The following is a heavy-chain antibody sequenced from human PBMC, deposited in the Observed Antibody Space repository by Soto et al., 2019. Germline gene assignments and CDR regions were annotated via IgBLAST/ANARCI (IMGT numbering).Heavy chain of an antibody. CDR2: TYYRSKWYN. J-gene: IGHJ4*02. Sequence: SQTLSLTCAISGDSVSSNSAAWNWIRQSPSRGLEWLGRTYYRSKWYNDYAVSVKSRITINPDTSKNQFSLQLNSVTPEDTAVYYCARDWGFITSTSCLFDYWGQGTLVTVSS. CDR1: GDSVSSNSAA. V-gene: IGHV6-1*01. CDR3: ARDWGFITSTSCLFDY. D-gene: IGHD2-2*01.